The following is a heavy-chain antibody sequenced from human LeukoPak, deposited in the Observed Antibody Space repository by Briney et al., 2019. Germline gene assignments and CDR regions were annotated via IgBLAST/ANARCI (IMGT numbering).Heavy chain of an antibody. CDR2: IWYDGSKK. Sequence: PPGGSLRLSCVASGFTFNTYGMHWVRQAPGKGLEWVAVIWYDGSKKFYADPVNGRFTISRDDSKNTLYLQMSGLRADDTAVYYCTCAYSAGWFTYWGQGTPVTVSS. J-gene: IGHJ4*02. D-gene: IGHD3-16*01. CDR3: TCAYSAGWFTY. CDR1: GFTFNTYG. V-gene: IGHV3-33*01.